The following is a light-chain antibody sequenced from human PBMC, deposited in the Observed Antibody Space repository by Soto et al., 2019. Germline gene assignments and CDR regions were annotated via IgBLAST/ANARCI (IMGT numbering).Light chain of an antibody. J-gene: IGKJ5*01. CDR2: EAS. Sequence: EIVLTQAPGALSLSPGERATLSCEASQSIISNFLAWYQQKPGQAPRLLIYEASRRATGIPDRFSGSGSGTDCTLTISRLEPEDFAVYYCQQRSIWPLTLGQGTRLEIK. V-gene: IGKV3D-20*02. CDR3: QQRSIWPLT. CDR1: QSIISNF.